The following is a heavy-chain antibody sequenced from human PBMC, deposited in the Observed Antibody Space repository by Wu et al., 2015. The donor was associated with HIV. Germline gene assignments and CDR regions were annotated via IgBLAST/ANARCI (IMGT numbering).Heavy chain of an antibody. CDR3: AVAPYHYDNSGYYRYFDY. Sequence: QVQLVQSGAEVKKPASSVKVSCKASGGTFSSYAIRWVRQAPGQGLEWMGGIIPIFGTANYAQKFQGRVTITADESTSIVYMELSSLRSEDTAVYYCAVAPYHYDNSGYYRYFDYWGQGTLVTVSS. J-gene: IGHJ4*02. V-gene: IGHV1-69*12. CDR1: GGTFSSYA. D-gene: IGHD3-22*01. CDR2: IIPIFGTA.